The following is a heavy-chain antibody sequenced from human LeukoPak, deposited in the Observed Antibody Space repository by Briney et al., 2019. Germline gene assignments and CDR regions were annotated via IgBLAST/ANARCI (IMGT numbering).Heavy chain of an antibody. CDR2: ISGSGVST. Sequence: GGSLRLSCAASGFTFSSYAMTWVRQAPGKGLQWVSAISGSGVSTYYADSVKGRFTISRDNAKNSLYLQMNSLRAEDTAVYYCAREIFVLLWFGEPNYFDYWGQGTLVTVSS. J-gene: IGHJ4*02. CDR3: AREIFVLLWFGEPNYFDY. D-gene: IGHD3-10*01. CDR1: GFTFSSYA. V-gene: IGHV3-23*01.